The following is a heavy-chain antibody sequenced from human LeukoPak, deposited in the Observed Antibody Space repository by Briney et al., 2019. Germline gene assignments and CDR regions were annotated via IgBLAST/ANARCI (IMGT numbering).Heavy chain of an antibody. CDR1: GFTFSIYA. J-gene: IGHJ4*02. CDR2: ISGSRNTI. V-gene: IGHV3-48*01. Sequence: GGSLRLSCAASGFTFSIYAMSWVRQGPGAGLGWVSYISGSRNTIYYADSVKGRFTISRDNAKNSLYLQMNSLRAEDTAVYYCARVLQTLGGVSFDYWGQGTLVTVSS. D-gene: IGHD5/OR15-5a*01. CDR3: ARVLQTLGGVSFDY.